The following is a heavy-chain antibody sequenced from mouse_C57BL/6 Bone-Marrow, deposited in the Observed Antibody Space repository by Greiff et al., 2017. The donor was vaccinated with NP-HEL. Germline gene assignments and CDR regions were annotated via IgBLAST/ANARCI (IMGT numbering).Heavy chain of an antibody. CDR3: ARGIYYGNYGLYYFDY. V-gene: IGHV5-16*01. D-gene: IGHD2-1*01. Sequence: EVKVVESEGGLVQPGSSMKLSCTASGFIFSDYYMAWVRQVPEKGLEWVANINYDGSSTYYLDSLKSRCIISRDNAKNILYLQMSSLKSEDTATYYCARGIYYGNYGLYYFDYWGQGTTLTVSS. J-gene: IGHJ2*01. CDR2: INYDGSST. CDR1: GFIFSDYY.